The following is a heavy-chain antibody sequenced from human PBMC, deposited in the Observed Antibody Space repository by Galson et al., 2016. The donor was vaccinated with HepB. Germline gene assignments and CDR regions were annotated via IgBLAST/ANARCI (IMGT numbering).Heavy chain of an antibody. CDR2: VSGSGDNT. J-gene: IGHJ4*02. Sequence: SLRLSCAASGFTFKNYAMNWVRQAPGKGLEWVSVVSGSGDNTYYADSVKGRFTISRDNSKNTLYLQMNSLRAEDTAVYYCAKEGRDILTGYYNGDAFDIWGQGTLVIVSS. CDR1: GFTFKNYA. V-gene: IGHV3-23*01. D-gene: IGHD3-9*01. CDR3: AKEGRDILTGYYNGDAFDI.